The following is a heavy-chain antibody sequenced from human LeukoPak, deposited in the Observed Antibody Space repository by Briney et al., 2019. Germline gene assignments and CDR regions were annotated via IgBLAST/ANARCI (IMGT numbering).Heavy chain of an antibody. Sequence: PGGSLRLSCAASGYTFISYRMHWVRQAPGKGLLWGSRINVYGSSTDFADYVKGRFTISRENATSTLYLQMNSLRAEDTAVYYCARDAPGNTALDYWGQGTLVTVSS. CDR2: INVYGSST. D-gene: IGHD5-18*01. V-gene: IGHV3-74*01. CDR1: GYTFISYR. J-gene: IGHJ4*02. CDR3: ARDAPGNTALDY.